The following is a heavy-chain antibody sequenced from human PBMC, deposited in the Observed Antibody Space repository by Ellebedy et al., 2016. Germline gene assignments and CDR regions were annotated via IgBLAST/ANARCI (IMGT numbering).Heavy chain of an antibody. CDR3: AKTARRLDL. Sequence: GGSLRLSCEASGFSFTEYYMSWMRQARGKGPEWVSYISQSGHDTAYVDSVKGRFTVSRDNAKNSVYLHMTSLRVDDTAVYYCAKTARRLDLWGQGTLVTVSS. CDR1: GFSFTEYY. V-gene: IGHV3-11*01. CDR2: ISQSGHDT. D-gene: IGHD1-1*01. J-gene: IGHJ5*02.